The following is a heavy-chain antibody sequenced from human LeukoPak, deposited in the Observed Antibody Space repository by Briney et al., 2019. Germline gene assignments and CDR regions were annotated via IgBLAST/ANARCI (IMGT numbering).Heavy chain of an antibody. CDR1: GFTFSGYW. D-gene: IGHD3-16*01. CDR2: IKQDGSVK. Sequence: GGSLRLSCAASGFTFSGYWMTWVRQTPEKGLEWVANIKQDGSVKYYVDSVKGRFTSSRDNAKNSLYLRMNSLRAEDTAVYYCARGIYDSVGLYFDLWGQGTLVTVSS. CDR3: ARGIYDSVGLYFDL. V-gene: IGHV3-7*05. J-gene: IGHJ4*02.